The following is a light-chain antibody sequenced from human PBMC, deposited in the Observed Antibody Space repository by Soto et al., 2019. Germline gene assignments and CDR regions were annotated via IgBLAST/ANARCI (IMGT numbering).Light chain of an antibody. J-gene: IGLJ1*01. CDR1: SSDVGGYNY. Sequence: QSVLTQPASVSGSPGQSITISCTGTSSDVGGYNYVSWYQQHPGKAPKLMIYDVSNRPSGVSNRFSGSKSGNTASLTISERQAEDEADYYCSSYTSSSTLEVFGTGTKVNFL. CDR2: DVS. V-gene: IGLV2-14*01. CDR3: SSYTSSSTLEV.